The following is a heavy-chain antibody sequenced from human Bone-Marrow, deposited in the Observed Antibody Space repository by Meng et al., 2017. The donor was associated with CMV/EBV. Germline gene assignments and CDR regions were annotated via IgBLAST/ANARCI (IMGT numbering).Heavy chain of an antibody. D-gene: IGHD2-2*01. V-gene: IGHV3-21*01. CDR2: ISSSSSYI. CDR1: GFIFSSYS. CDR3: ARDRCSSTSCYYFDY. J-gene: IGHJ4*02. Sequence: EVQLVESGGGLVKAGWSLRLACSASGFIFSSYSMNWVRKAPGKGLEWVSSISSSSSYIYYADSVKGRFTISRDNAKNSLYLQMNSLRAEDTAVYYCARDRCSSTSCYYFDYWGQGTLVTVSS.